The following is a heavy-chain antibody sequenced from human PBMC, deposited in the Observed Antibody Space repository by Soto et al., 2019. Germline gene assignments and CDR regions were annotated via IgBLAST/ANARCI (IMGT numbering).Heavy chain of an antibody. CDR3: ARDIVLMVYATGGYGMDV. J-gene: IGHJ6*02. Sequence: GGSLRLSCAASGFTVSSNYMSWVRQAPGKGLEWVSVIYSGGSTYYADSVKGRFTISRDNSKNTLYLQMNSLRAEDTAVYYCARDIVLMVYATGGYGMDVWGQGT. CDR2: IYSGGST. V-gene: IGHV3-66*01. D-gene: IGHD2-8*01. CDR1: GFTVSSNY.